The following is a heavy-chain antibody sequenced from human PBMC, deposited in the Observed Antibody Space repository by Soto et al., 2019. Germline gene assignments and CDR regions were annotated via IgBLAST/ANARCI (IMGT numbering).Heavy chain of an antibody. D-gene: IGHD5-18*01. CDR2: IYYSGST. CDR3: ARAIIGYSYGPPDY. Sequence: KASETLSLTCTVSGGSISSYYWSWIRQPPGKGLEWIGYIYYSGSTNYNPSLKSRVTISVDTSKNQFSLKLSSVTAADTAVYYCARAIIGYSYGPPDYWGQGTLVTVSS. V-gene: IGHV4-59*01. J-gene: IGHJ4*02. CDR1: GGSISSYY.